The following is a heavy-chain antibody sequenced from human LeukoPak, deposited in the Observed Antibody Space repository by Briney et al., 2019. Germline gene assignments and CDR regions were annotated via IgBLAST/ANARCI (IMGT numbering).Heavy chain of an antibody. Sequence: PSQTLSLTCTVSGGSISSCYWSWIRQPAGKGLEWIGRIYTSGSTNYNPSLKSRVTMSVDTSKNQFSLKLSSVTAADTAVYYCARGGIVVVPVDYYYYYGMDVWGQGTTVTVSS. CDR3: ARGGIVVVPVDYYYYYGMDV. CDR1: GGSISSCY. D-gene: IGHD2-2*01. V-gene: IGHV4-4*07. J-gene: IGHJ6*02. CDR2: IYTSGST.